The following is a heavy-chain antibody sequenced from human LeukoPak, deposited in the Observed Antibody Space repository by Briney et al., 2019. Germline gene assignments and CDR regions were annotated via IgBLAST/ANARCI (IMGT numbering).Heavy chain of an antibody. V-gene: IGHV4-59*01. D-gene: IGHD3-3*01. CDR1: GGSFNGFY. J-gene: IGHJ5*02. CDR3: ARGIITIFGVEENWFDP. Sequence: SETLSLICTVSGGSFNGFYWTWIRQPPGKGLEWIGCVSDSGRTHYTPSLKSRVTISVDTSKNQFSLKLSSVTAADTAVYYCARGIITIFGVEENWFDPWGQGTLVTVSS. CDR2: VSDSGRT.